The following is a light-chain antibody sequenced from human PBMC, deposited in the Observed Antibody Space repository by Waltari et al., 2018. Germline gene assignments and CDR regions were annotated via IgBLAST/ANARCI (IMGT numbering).Light chain of an antibody. CDR3: SSYVGSNKGV. CDR2: EVS. CDR1: SSDVGGYNY. Sequence: QSALTQPHSASGSPGQSVTISCTGTSSDVGGYNYVSWYQQHPGKAPKLMISEVSKRPSGVPDRFAGSKSGNTASLTVSGLQAEDEADYYCSSYVGSNKGVFGAGTKVTVL. V-gene: IGLV2-8*01. J-gene: IGLJ1*01.